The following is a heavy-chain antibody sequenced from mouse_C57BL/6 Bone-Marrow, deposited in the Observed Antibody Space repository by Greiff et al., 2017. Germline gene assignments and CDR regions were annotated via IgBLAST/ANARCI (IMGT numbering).Heavy chain of an antibody. CDR1: GFNIKDDY. V-gene: IGHV14-4*01. CDR2: IDPESGDT. D-gene: IGHD2-3*01. CDR3: SSFDGNYFDF. Sequence: VQLQQSGAELVRPGASVKLSCTASGFNIKDDYIHWVKQRPEQGLEWIGWIDPESGDTEYASKFQGKATITSDTSANTAYLQLSSLSSEATAVYYCSSFDGNYFDFWGQGTPLTVAS. J-gene: IGHJ2*01.